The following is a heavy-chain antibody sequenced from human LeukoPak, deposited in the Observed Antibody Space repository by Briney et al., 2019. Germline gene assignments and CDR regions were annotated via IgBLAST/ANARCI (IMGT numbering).Heavy chain of an antibody. CDR1: GGSISSSSYY. CDR3: ARTTEGYCRGRSCYSYYYYMDV. D-gene: IGHD2-15*01. CDR2: IYYNGST. J-gene: IGHJ6*03. Sequence: SETLSLTCTVSGGSISSSSYYCGWSRQPPGKGLEWNGSIYYNGSTYYNPSLKSRVTISVDTSKNQFSLKLSSVTAADTAVYYCARTTEGYCRGRSCYSYYYYMDVWGKGTTVTVSS. V-gene: IGHV4-39*07.